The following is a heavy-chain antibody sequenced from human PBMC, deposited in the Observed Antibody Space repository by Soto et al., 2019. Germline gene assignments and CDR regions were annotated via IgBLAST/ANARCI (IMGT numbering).Heavy chain of an antibody. CDR2: ISYDGSNK. J-gene: IGHJ4*02. CDR1: GFTFSSYA. V-gene: IGHV3-30-3*01. CDR3: AIQPGIAVADTPRGY. Sequence: QVQLVESGGGVVQPGRSLRLSCAASGFTFSSYAMHWVRQAPGKGLEWVAVISYDGSNKYYADSVKGRFTISRDHSKNTLYLQMNSLRAEDTAVYYGAIQPGIAVADTPRGYWGQGTLVTVSS. D-gene: IGHD6-19*01.